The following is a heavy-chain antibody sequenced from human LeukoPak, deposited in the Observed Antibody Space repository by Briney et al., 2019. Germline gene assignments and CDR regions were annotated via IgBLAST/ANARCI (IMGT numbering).Heavy chain of an antibody. CDR1: GYSIRSGFY. CDR2: IYHSGST. CDR3: ARHEAEMATILGNY. J-gene: IGHJ4*02. D-gene: IGHD5-24*01. Sequence: SETLSLTCAVSGYSIRSGFYWGWIRQPPGKGLEWVGSIYHSGSTFYNPSLKSRATISVDTSKNQFSLRLRSVTAADTAVYYCARHEAEMATILGNYWGQGTLVTVSS. V-gene: IGHV4-38-2*01.